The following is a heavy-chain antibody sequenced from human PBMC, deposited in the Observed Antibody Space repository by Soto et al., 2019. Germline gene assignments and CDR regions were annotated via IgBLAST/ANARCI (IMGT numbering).Heavy chain of an antibody. CDR1: GSSIHSRYW. J-gene: IGHJ4*02. CDR2: IYHSGST. Sequence: SETLYLTCAVSGSSIHSRYWWSRVRQSPGKGLEWIGEIYHSGSTNYNPSLKSRVTISVDKSKNQFSLNLSSVTAADTAVYYCARSPRNWDTAMVTYFDYWGQGTLVTVS. V-gene: IGHV4-4*02. CDR3: ARSPRNWDTAMVTYFDY. D-gene: IGHD5-18*01.